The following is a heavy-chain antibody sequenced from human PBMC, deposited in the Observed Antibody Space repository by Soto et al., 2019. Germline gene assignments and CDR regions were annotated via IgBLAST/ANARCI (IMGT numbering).Heavy chain of an antibody. CDR1: GGSISSGGYS. V-gene: IGHV4-30-2*01. CDR2: IYHSGST. Sequence: QLQLQESGSGLVRPSQTLSLTCAVSGGSISSGGYSWNWIRQPPGKGLEWIGYIYHSGSTLYNPSLKSRVTISVDKSKNQFALKLTSVTAADPAVYYCARDQLEGNWFDPWSQGTLVTVSS. D-gene: IGHD1-1*01. J-gene: IGHJ5*02. CDR3: ARDQLEGNWFDP.